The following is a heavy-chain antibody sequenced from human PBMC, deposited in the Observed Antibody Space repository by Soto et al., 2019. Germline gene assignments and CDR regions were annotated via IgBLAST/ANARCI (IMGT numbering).Heavy chain of an antibody. D-gene: IGHD3-10*01. V-gene: IGHV4-4*02. J-gene: IGHJ6*02. CDR2: IYHSGST. CDR3: VRQGIGNLHGLVAV. Sequence: ETLSLTCAVSGGSISSSNWWSWVRQPPGKGLEWIGEIYHSGSTNYNPSLKSRVTISVDKSKNQFSLKLSSVTAADTAVYYCVRQGIGNLHGLVAVWVRGTTVTVSS. CDR1: GGSISSSNW.